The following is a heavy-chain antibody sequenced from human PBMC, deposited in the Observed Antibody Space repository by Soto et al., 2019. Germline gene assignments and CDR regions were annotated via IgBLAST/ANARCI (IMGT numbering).Heavy chain of an antibody. J-gene: IGHJ4*02. D-gene: IGHD2-21*02. CDR3: ARDRVVVTAIELGEIDY. V-gene: IGHV3-21*01. CDR1: GFTFSSYS. Sequence: EVQLVESGGGLVKPGGSLRLSCAASGFTFSSYSMNWVRQAPGKGLEWVSSISSSSSYIYYADSVKGRFTISRDNAKNSLYLQMNSPRAEDTAVYYCARDRVVVTAIELGEIDYWVQGTLVTVSS. CDR2: ISSSSSYI.